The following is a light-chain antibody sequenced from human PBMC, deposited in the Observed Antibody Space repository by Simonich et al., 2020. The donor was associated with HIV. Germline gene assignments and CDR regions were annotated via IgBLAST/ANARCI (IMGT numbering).Light chain of an antibody. CDR2: WGT. CDR3: QQYYSTPPT. CDR1: RSVLYSYNNKNY. V-gene: IGKV4-1*01. Sequence: DIVMTQSPDSLAVSLGERATFNCKSSRSVLYSYNNKNYLAWYQQKPGQPPKLRIYWGTTRESGVPYRVRASGSGTDFTLTISSLQAEDVAIYYCQQYYSTPPTFGQGTKVEIK. J-gene: IGKJ1*01.